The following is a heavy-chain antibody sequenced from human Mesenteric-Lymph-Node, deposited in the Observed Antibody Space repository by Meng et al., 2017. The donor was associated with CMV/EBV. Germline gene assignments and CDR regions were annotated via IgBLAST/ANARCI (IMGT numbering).Heavy chain of an antibody. Sequence: SVKVSCKASRFTLTTSAVQWVRQARGQRLEWIGWIVVGSGNTNYAQKFQERVTITRDMSTSTAYMELSSLRSEDTAVYYCAAGLYCTNGVCNDYWGQGTLVTVSS. V-gene: IGHV1-58*01. J-gene: IGHJ4*02. CDR2: IVVGSGNT. CDR1: RFTLTTSA. D-gene: IGHD2-8*01. CDR3: AAGLYCTNGVCNDY.